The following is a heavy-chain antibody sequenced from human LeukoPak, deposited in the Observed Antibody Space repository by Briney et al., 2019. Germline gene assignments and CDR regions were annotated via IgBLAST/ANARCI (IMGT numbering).Heavy chain of an antibody. V-gene: IGHV4-59*01. CDR3: ARGPYCSSTSCLNYYYYYYMDV. Sequence: SETLSLTCTVSGGSISSYYWSWIRQPPGKGLEWIGYIYYSGSTNYNPSLESRVTISVDTSKNQFSLKLSSVTAADTAVYYCARGPYCSSTSCLNYYYYYYMDVWGKGTTVTISS. CDR2: IYYSGST. J-gene: IGHJ6*03. CDR1: GGSISSYY. D-gene: IGHD2-2*01.